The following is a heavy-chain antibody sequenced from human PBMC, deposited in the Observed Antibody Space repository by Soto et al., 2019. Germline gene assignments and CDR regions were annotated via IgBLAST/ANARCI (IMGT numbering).Heavy chain of an antibody. D-gene: IGHD6-13*01. V-gene: IGHV3-30*18. CDR3: AKDIPVYFRIAAAGLDY. CDR1: GFTFSSYG. Sequence: GGSLRLSCAASGFTFSSYGMHWVRQAPGKGLEWVAVISYDGSNKYYADSVKGRFTISRDNSKNTLYLQMNSLRAEDTAVYYCAKDIPVYFRIAAAGLDYWGQGTLVTVSS. CDR2: ISYDGSNK. J-gene: IGHJ4*02.